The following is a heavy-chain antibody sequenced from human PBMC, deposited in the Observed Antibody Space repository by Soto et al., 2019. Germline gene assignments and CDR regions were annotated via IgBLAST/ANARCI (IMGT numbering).Heavy chain of an antibody. Sequence: GGSLRLSCAASGFTFSSYAMSWVRQAPGKGLEWVSAISGSGGSTYYADSVKGRFTISRDNSKNTLYLQMNSLRAEDTAVYYCAKPPLAYVDTAMPDDYWGQGTLVTVSS. J-gene: IGHJ4*02. D-gene: IGHD5-18*01. CDR2: ISGSGGST. CDR1: GFTFSSYA. V-gene: IGHV3-23*01. CDR3: AKPPLAYVDTAMPDDY.